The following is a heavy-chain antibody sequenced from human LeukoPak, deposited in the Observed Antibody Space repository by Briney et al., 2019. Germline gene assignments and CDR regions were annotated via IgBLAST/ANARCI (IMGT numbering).Heavy chain of an antibody. D-gene: IGHD1-1*01. J-gene: IGHJ6*03. V-gene: IGHV3-33*05. CDR1: GFTFDAFG. CDR3: ARDWKESHSPYYMDI. CDR2: IAPDGINK. Sequence: GGSLRLSCAASGFTFDAFGMQWVRQAPGKGLEWLAFIAPDGINKKYADSLKGRFTISRDNSEETLYLQVDDLRVEDTGVYICARDWKESHSPYYMDIWGRGTTVIVSS.